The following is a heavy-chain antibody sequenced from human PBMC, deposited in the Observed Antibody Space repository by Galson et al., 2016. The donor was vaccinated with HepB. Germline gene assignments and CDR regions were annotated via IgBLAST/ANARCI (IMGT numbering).Heavy chain of an antibody. Sequence: SVKVSCKASGYTFTSYYMHWVRQAPGQGLEWMGTINPRGGSTGYAQKFQGIVTMTRDTSTSTVYMELSSLRSEDTAVYYCARDPGDGYNLPYDYWCQGTLVTVSS. CDR2: INPRGGST. CDR1: GYTFTSYY. CDR3: ARDPGDGYNLPYDY. V-gene: IGHV1-46*01. D-gene: IGHD5-24*01. J-gene: IGHJ4*02.